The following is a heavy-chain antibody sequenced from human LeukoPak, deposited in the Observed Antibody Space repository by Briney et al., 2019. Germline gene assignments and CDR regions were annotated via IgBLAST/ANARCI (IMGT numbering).Heavy chain of an antibody. Sequence: SETLSLTCTVSGGSISSYYWSWIRQPPGKGLEWIGYIYYSGSTNYNPSLKSRVTISVDTSKNQFSLKLSSVTAADTAVYYCAGASAAAAGTGWFDPWGQGTLVTVSS. D-gene: IGHD6-13*01. CDR3: AGASAAAAGTGWFDP. J-gene: IGHJ5*02. CDR2: IYYSGST. V-gene: IGHV4-59*01. CDR1: GGSISSYY.